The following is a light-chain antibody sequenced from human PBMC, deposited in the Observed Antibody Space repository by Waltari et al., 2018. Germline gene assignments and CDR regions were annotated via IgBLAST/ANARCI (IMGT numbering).Light chain of an antibody. CDR2: KAS. CDR3: QQYNSYSLLT. J-gene: IGKJ4*01. V-gene: IGKV1-5*03. Sequence: DIQMTQSPFTLSASVGDRVIITCRASQSISNWLAWYQHKPGKAPKLLIYKASTLASGVPSRFSGSGSGTDFSLTICSLQPDDFATYYCQQYNSYSLLTFGGGTKVEIK. CDR1: QSISNW.